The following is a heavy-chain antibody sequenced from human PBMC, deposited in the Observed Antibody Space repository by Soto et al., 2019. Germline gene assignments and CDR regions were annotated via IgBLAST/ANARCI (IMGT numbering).Heavy chain of an antibody. V-gene: IGHV4-59*01. CDR3: ATTKGYYDSSGYPTGWFDP. D-gene: IGHD3-22*01. J-gene: IGHJ5*02. CDR2: IYYRGST. CDR1: GGSISSYY. Sequence: SETLSLTCTVSGGSISSYYWSWIRQPPGKGLEWIGYIYYRGSTNYNPSLKSRVTISVDTSKNQFSLKLSSVTAADTAVYYCATTKGYYDSSGYPTGWFDPWGQGTLVTVSS.